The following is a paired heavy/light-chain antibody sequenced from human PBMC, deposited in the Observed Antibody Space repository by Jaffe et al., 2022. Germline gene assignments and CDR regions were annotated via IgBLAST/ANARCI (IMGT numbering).Heavy chain of an antibody. CDR3: ARWDCSGGSCDSGFDY. CDR1: GFTFSSYS. J-gene: IGHJ4*02. Sequence: EVQVVESGGGLVQPGGSLRLSCAASGFTFSSYSMNWVRQAPGKGLEWVSYISSSSSTIYYADSVKGRFTISRDNAKNSLYVQMNSLRAEDTAVYYCARWDCSGGSCDSGFDYWGQGTLVTVSS. D-gene: IGHD2-15*01. CDR2: ISSSSSTI. V-gene: IGHV3-48*01.
Light chain of an antibody. Sequence: QSVLTQPPSVSAAPGQKVTISCSGSSSNIGNNYVSWYQQLPGTAPKLLFYENNKRPSGIPDRFSGSKSGTSATLGITGLQTGDEADYYCGTWDSSLSAYVFGTGTKVTVL. CDR2: ENN. CDR1: SSNIGNNY. J-gene: IGLJ1*01. CDR3: GTWDSSLSAYV. V-gene: IGLV1-51*02.